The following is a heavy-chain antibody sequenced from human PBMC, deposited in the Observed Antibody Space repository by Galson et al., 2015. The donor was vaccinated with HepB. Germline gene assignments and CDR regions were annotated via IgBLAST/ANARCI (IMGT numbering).Heavy chain of an antibody. D-gene: IGHD6-13*01. V-gene: IGHV3-21*01. J-gene: IGHJ4*02. CDR3: ASLTTNLRYSSSWPVRYY. CDR2: ISSSSSYL. CDR1: GFTFSSYS. Sequence: SLRLSCAASGFTFSSYSMNWVRQAPGKGLEWVSSISSSSSYLYYADSVKGRFTISRDNAKNSLYLQMNSLRAEDTAVYYCASLTTNLRYSSSWPVRYYWGQGTLVTVSS.